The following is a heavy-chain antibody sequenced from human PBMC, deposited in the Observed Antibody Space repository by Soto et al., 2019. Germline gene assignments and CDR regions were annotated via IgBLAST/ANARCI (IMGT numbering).Heavy chain of an antibody. CDR1: GFTFSSYA. CDR2: ISYDGSNK. Sequence: QVQLVESGGGVVQPGRSLRLSCAASGFTFSSYAMHWVRQAPGTGLEWVAVISYDGSNKYYADSVKGRFTISRDNSKNTLYLQMNSLRAEDTAVYYCARAPPYSSSLNWFDPWGQGTLVTVSS. D-gene: IGHD6-13*01. V-gene: IGHV3-30-3*01. CDR3: ARAPPYSSSLNWFDP. J-gene: IGHJ5*02.